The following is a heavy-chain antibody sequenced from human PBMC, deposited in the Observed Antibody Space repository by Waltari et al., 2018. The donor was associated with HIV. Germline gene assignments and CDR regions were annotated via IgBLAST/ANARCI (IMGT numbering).Heavy chain of an antibody. CDR3: AREERQTAYYGMDV. Sequence: QVQVVQSGAEVKKPGASVKVSCKASGYTFTNYAMHWVRQATGQRLESMGWVNAGNGNTKYSQKFQGRVTFTRDTSASTAYMELSSLRSEDTAVYYCAREERQTAYYGMDVWGQGTTVTVSS. V-gene: IGHV1-3*01. CDR2: VNAGNGNT. CDR1: GYTFTNYA. J-gene: IGHJ6*02. D-gene: IGHD6-25*01.